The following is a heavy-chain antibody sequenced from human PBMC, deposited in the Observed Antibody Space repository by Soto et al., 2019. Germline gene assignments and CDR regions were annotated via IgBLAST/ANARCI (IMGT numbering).Heavy chain of an antibody. V-gene: IGHV3-23*01. D-gene: IGHD3-10*01. CDR3: AKAGAVVRGVTQYYFDY. CDR1: GFTFSSSA. J-gene: IGHJ4*02. CDR2: IGALSGTT. Sequence: PGGSLRLSCAASGFTFSSSAMNWVRQAPGKGLEWVSAIGALSGTTNYADSVKGRFTISRDISKNTLYLQMNNLRAEDTAVYYCAKAGAVVRGVTQYYFDYWGQGTLVTVSS.